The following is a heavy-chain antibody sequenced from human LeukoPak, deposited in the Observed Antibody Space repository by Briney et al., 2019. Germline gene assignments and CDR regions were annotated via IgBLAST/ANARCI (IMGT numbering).Heavy chain of an antibody. J-gene: IGHJ4*02. Sequence: SETLSLTCTVSGGSISSFYWSWIRQPPGKGLEWIGYIHYSGSTNYNPSLKSRVTISVDTSKNQFSLNLSPVTAADTAVYYCARGSSAYRFDCRGQGTLVTVSS. CDR1: GGSISSFY. D-gene: IGHD3-22*01. CDR3: ARGSSAYRFDC. V-gene: IGHV4-59*01. CDR2: IHYSGST.